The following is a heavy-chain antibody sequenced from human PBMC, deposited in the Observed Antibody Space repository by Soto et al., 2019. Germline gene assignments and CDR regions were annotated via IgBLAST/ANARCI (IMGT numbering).Heavy chain of an antibody. CDR3: AKWNGGFDY. V-gene: IGHV3-30*18. Sequence: QVQLVESGGGVVQPGRSLRLSCAASGFTFSSYGMHWVRQAPGRGLEWVAVISYDGGYKYYADSVKGRFTISRDNSKNTLYLQMNSLRAEDTAVYYCAKWNGGFDYWGQGTLVTVSS. J-gene: IGHJ4*02. CDR2: ISYDGGYK. D-gene: IGHD3-16*01. CDR1: GFTFSSYG.